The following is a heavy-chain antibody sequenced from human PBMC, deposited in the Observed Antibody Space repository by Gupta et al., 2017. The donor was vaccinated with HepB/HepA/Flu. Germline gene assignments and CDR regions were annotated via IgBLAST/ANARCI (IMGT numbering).Heavy chain of an antibody. Sequence: YMGWVRQAPGKGLEWVGRSRNKDYSYRTEYAASVKDRFTISRDNSKNSLYLQMNSLRTEDTATYYCLGGGYWGQGTLVTVSS. V-gene: IGHV3-72*01. D-gene: IGHD3-16*01. CDR2: SRNKDYSYRT. CDR1: Y. CDR3: LGGGY. J-gene: IGHJ4*02.